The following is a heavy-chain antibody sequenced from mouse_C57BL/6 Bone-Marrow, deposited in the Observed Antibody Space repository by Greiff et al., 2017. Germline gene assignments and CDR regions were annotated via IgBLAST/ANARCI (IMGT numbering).Heavy chain of an antibody. CDR1: GFTFSSYA. Sequence: EVMLVESGEGLVKPGGSLKLSCAASGFTFSSYAMSWVRQTPEKRLEWVAYISSGGDYLYYADTVKGRFTISRDNARNTLYLQMSSLKSEDTAMYYCTRDYSNYEREMDYWGQGTSVTVSS. J-gene: IGHJ4*01. CDR2: ISSGGDYL. V-gene: IGHV5-9-1*02. CDR3: TRDYSNYEREMDY. D-gene: IGHD2-5*01.